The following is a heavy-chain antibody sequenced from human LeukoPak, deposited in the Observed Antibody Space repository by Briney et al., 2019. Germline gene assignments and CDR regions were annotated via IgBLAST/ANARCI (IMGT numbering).Heavy chain of an antibody. CDR3: AREGNSGDAFDI. V-gene: IGHV4-59*01. Sequence: SETLSLTCTVAGGSISNYFWSWIRQPPGKGLEWVGHVFYNGSTNYNPSLKSRVTISRDTSSIRFSLKLSSVTAADTAVYYCAREGNSGDAFDIWGQGTMVTVSS. CDR2: VFYNGST. D-gene: IGHD1-26*01. CDR1: GGSISNYF. J-gene: IGHJ3*02.